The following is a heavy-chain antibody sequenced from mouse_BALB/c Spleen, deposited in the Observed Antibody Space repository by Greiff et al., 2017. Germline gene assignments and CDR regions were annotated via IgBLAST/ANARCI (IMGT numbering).Heavy chain of an antibody. Sequence: EVKVEESGGGLVQPGGSLKLSCAASGFTFSSYTMSWVRQTPEKRLEWVAYISNGGGSTYYPDTVKGRFTISRDNAKNTLYLQMSSLKSEDTAMYYCARQLTGTMDYWGQGTSVTVSS. D-gene: IGHD4-1*01. CDR1: GFTFSSYT. CDR2: ISNGGGST. V-gene: IGHV5-12-2*01. J-gene: IGHJ4*01. CDR3: ARQLTGTMDY.